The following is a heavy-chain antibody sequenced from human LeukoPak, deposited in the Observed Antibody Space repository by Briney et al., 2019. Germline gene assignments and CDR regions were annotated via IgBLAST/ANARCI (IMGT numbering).Heavy chain of an antibody. CDR3: VKDGLAFCGGDCYSYFDF. CDR1: GFTFSGYA. J-gene: IGHJ4*02. Sequence: PRGSLRLSSSAPGFTFSGYAIEWIRQAPGNGQKYVSTIISNGGSTYYADSVKGRFTISRDNSKNTVSLQMSSLRAEDTALYYCVKDGLAFCGGDCYSYFDFWGQGTLVTVSS. V-gene: IGHV3-64D*06. D-gene: IGHD2-21*02. CDR2: IISNGGST.